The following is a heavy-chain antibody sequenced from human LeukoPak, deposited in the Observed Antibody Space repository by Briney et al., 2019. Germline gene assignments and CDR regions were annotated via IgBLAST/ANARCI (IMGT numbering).Heavy chain of an antibody. CDR1: GFTFNDYP. CDR3: AKDSGYSSGWYEYFQH. J-gene: IGHJ1*01. V-gene: IGHV3-43*01. CDR2: ISGDGSVT. D-gene: IGHD6-19*01. Sequence: GGSLRLSCAASGFTFNDYPMHWVRQAPGKGLEWVSLISGDGSVTYYADSVKGRFTISRDNSKNSLYLQMNSLTTEDIALYYCAKDSGYSSGWYEYFQHWGQGTLVTVSS.